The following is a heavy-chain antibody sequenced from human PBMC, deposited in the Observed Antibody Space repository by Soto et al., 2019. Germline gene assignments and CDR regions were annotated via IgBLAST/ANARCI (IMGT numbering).Heavy chain of an antibody. CDR1: GYAFTTYG. CDR3: ARGRYGDY. Sequence: QVHLVQSGAEVKKPGASVKVSCKGSGYAFTTYGITWVRQAPGQGLEWMGWISAHNGNTNYEQKLQGRVTVTRDTSTSTAYMEPRSLRSDDTAVYYCARGRYGDYWGQGALVTVSS. D-gene: IGHD1-1*01. J-gene: IGHJ4*02. CDR2: ISAHNGNT. V-gene: IGHV1-18*01.